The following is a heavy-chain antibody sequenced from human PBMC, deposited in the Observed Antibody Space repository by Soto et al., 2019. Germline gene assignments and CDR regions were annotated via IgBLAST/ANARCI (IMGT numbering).Heavy chain of an antibody. D-gene: IGHD1-1*01. Sequence: QVHLVQSGAEVKKPGASVKVSCKGSGYGFTTYGITWVRQAPGQGLEWMAWISAHNGNTNYAQKLQGRVTGTRDTSTSPAYMELRSLRSDDTAVYYCARGRYGDYWGQGALVTVSS. CDR2: ISAHNGNT. V-gene: IGHV1-18*01. CDR1: GYGFTTYG. J-gene: IGHJ4*02. CDR3: ARGRYGDY.